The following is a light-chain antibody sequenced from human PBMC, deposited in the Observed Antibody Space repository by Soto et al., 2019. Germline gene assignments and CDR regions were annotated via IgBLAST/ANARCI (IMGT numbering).Light chain of an antibody. CDR1: QSVSIN. CDR2: DAS. J-gene: IGKJ4*01. CDR3: HQNNNWPFT. V-gene: IGKV3-15*01. Sequence: EIVMTQSPATLSVSPGEGATLSCRASQSVSINLAWYQQKPGQAPRLLIYDASTRATGIPARFSGSGSGTEFTLSISSLQSEDFAVYYCHQNNNWPFTLGGGTKVEIK.